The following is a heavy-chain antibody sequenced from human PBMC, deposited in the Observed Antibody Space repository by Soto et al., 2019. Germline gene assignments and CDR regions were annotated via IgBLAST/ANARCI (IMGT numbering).Heavy chain of an antibody. CDR2: IGSSSSYT. CDR3: ARDADILTGSDAFDI. J-gene: IGHJ3*02. Sequence: QVQLGESGGGLVKPGGSLRLSCAASGFTFSDYYMSWIRQAPGKGLEWVSYIGSSSSYTNYADSVKGRFTISRDNAKNSLYLQMNSLRAEDTAVYYCARDADILTGSDAFDIWGQGTMVTVSP. D-gene: IGHD3-9*01. CDR1: GFTFSDYY. V-gene: IGHV3-11*05.